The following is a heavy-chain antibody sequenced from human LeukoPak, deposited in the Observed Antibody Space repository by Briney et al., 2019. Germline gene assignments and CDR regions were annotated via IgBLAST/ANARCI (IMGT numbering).Heavy chain of an antibody. CDR1: GYTFTSFG. D-gene: IGHD3-9*01. CDR3: ARDTLYYDILTAYQFDP. J-gene: IGHJ5*02. CDR2: ISAYNGNT. Sequence: GASVKVSCKASGYTFTSFGISWVRQAPGQGLEWMGWISAYNGNTKFAQNLQGRVTMTTDTYTSTAYMELRSLRSDDTAVYYCARDTLYYDILTAYQFDPWGQGTLVTVSS. V-gene: IGHV1-18*01.